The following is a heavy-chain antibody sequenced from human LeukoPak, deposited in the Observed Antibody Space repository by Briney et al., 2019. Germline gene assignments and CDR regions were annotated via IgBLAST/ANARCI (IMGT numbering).Heavy chain of an antibody. D-gene: IGHD6-6*01. Sequence: MPSETLSLTCTVSDDSISDYYRGWIRQPPGKGLEWIGYFHNSGTSTYNPSLKSRVTISADTSKNQFSLKLNSLTTADTAVYYCARGGEQLVRNFDYWGQGTLVTVSS. CDR3: ARGGEQLVRNFDY. CDR2: FHNSGTS. CDR1: DDSISDYY. J-gene: IGHJ4*02. V-gene: IGHV4-59*01.